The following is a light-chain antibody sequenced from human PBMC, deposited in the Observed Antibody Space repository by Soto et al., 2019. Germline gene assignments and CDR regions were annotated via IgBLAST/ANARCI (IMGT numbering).Light chain of an antibody. CDR1: SSDVGGYTY. J-gene: IGLJ1*01. V-gene: IGLV2-14*01. CDR2: DVS. CDR3: SSYTSSSTPGV. Sequence: QSAPTQPASVSGSPGQSITISCTGTSSDVGGYTYVSWYQQHPGKAPKLMIYDVSNRPSGVSYRFSGSQSGNTASLTISGLQAEDEADYYCSSYTSSSTPGVFGTGTKLTVL.